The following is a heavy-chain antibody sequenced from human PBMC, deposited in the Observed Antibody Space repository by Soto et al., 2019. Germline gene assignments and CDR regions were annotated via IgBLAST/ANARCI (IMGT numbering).Heavy chain of an antibody. J-gene: IGHJ4*02. V-gene: IGHV1-69*13. Sequence: ASVKVSCKASGGTFSSYAISWVLQAPGQGLEWMGGIIPIFGTANYAQKFQGRVTITADESTSTAYMELSSLRSEDTAVYYCARFRAAAGQYFDYWGQGTLVTFSS. CDR3: ARFRAAAGQYFDY. D-gene: IGHD6-13*01. CDR2: IIPIFGTA. CDR1: GGTFSSYA.